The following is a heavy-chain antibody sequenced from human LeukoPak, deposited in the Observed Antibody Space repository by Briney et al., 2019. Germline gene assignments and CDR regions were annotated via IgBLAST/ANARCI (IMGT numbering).Heavy chain of an antibody. D-gene: IGHD4-17*01. CDR2: ISSSSSTI. CDR3: ARDRGYGDLSYYFDY. J-gene: IGHJ4*02. V-gene: IGHV3-11*04. Sequence: PGGSLRLSCAASGFTFSDYYMSRIRQAPGKGLEWVSYISSSSSTIYYADSVKGRFTISRDNAKNSLYLQMNSLRDEDTAVYYCARDRGYGDLSYYFDYWGQGTLVTVSS. CDR1: GFTFSDYY.